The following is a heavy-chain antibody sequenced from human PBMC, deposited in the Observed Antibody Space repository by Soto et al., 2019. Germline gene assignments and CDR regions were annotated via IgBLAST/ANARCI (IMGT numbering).Heavy chain of an antibody. CDR1: GFTFSSDG. CDR3: AKDFSGWYGSSEYGF. D-gene: IGHD6-19*01. Sequence: QVPLVESGGGVVQPGRSLRLSCADSGFTFSSDGMHWVRQAPGKGLEWVAVISYDGSNKYYADSVKGRFTISRDNSKNTLYLQMNSLRAEDTAVYYCAKDFSGWYGSSEYGFWGQGTLVTVSS. J-gene: IGHJ4*02. CDR2: ISYDGSNK. V-gene: IGHV3-30*18.